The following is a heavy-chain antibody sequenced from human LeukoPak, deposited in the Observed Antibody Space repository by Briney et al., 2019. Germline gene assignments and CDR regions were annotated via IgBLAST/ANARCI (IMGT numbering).Heavy chain of an antibody. D-gene: IGHD6-13*01. CDR3: ARGDSSSFWIGYWFDP. V-gene: IGHV1-18*01. CDR1: GYDFINYG. J-gene: IGHJ5*02. CDR2: RSIYNGNT. Sequence: ASVKVSCKASGYDFINYGISWVRQAPGQGLEWMGWRSIYNGNTDYKLQGRVTMTTDTSTSTAYMELRSLRSDDTAVYYCARGDSSSFWIGYWFDPWGQGTLVTVSS.